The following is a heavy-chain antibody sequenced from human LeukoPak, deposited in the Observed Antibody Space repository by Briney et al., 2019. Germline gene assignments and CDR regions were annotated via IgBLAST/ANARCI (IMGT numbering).Heavy chain of an antibody. J-gene: IGHJ4*02. V-gene: IGHV1-18*01. CDR2: ISAYNGNT. D-gene: IGHD6-13*01. CDR1: GYTFTSYG. CDR3: ARDPGVSYSSSWSDY. Sequence: GASVKVSCKASGYTFTSYGISWVRQAPGQGLEWMGWISAYNGNTNYAQKLQGRVTMTTDTSTSTAYMELRSLRSDDTAVCYCARDPGVSYSSSWSDYWGQGTLVTVSS.